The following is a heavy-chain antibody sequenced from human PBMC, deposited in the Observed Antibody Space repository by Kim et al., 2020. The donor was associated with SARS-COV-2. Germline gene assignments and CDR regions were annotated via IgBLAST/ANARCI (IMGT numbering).Heavy chain of an antibody. Sequence: SGGSTYYADSVKGRFTISRDKSKNTLYLQMNSRRAEDTAVYYCARTGVGDWGQGTLVTVSS. J-gene: IGHJ4*02. V-gene: IGHV3-66*01. CDR3: ARTGVGD. CDR2: SGGST. D-gene: IGHD3-3*01.